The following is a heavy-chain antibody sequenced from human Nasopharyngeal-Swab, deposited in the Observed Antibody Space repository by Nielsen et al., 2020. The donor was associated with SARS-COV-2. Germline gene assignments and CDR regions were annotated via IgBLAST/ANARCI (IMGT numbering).Heavy chain of an antibody. V-gene: IGHV4-59*11. J-gene: IGHJ5*02. Sequence: SETLSLTCAVSGVSITSQYWSWIRQPPGKGLEWIGYISHNSGTSYSPSPKSRVTMFMDTSKNQFSLRLTSVTAADTAVYYCAKEGATGWFDPCGQGTLVTVSS. CDR3: AKEGATGWFDP. CDR2: ISHNSGT. CDR1: GVSITSQY.